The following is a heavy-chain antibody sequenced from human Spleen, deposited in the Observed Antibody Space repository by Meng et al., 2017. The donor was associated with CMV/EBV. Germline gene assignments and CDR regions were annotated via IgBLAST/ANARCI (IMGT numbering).Heavy chain of an antibody. V-gene: IGHV3-21*01. CDR2: ISTTSDYI. J-gene: IGHJ6*02. CDR3: ASTYCSSTSCDTGYYYYYGMDV. Sequence: GESLKISCAASGFIFSSYSINWVRQAPGKGLEWVSSISTTSDYIYYADSVKGRFTISRDNAKNSLYLQMNSLRPEDTAVYYCASTYCSSTSCDTGYYYYYGMDVWGQGTTVTVSS. CDR1: GFIFSSYS. D-gene: IGHD2-2*02.